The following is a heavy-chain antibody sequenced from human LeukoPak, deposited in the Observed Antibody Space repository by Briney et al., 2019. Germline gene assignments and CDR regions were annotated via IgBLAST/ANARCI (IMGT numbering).Heavy chain of an antibody. Sequence: GGSLRLSCAASGFTFSSYGMNWVRQAPGKGLVWVSRIKGDGSNTYNADSVKGRFIISRDNAKNTLYMQMNSLRAEATAVYFCARGVVLGSWSLDYWGQGILVTVSS. J-gene: IGHJ4*02. V-gene: IGHV3-74*01. D-gene: IGHD3-10*01. CDR2: IKGDGSNT. CDR1: GFTFSSYG. CDR3: ARGVVLGSWSLDY.